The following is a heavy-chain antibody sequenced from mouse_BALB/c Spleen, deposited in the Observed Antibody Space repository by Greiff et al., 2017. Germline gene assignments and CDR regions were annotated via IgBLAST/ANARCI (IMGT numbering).Heavy chain of an antibody. CDR1: GFTFTDYY. J-gene: IGHJ4*01. Sequence: EVQVVESGGGLVQPGGSLRLSCATSGFTFTDYYMSWVRQPPGKALEWLGFIRNKANGYTTEYSASVKGRFTISRDNSQSILYLQMNTLRAEDSATYYCARDMNYRDAMDYWGQGTSVTVSS. V-gene: IGHV7-3*02. CDR3: ARDMNYRDAMDY. CDR2: IRNKANGYTT. D-gene: IGHD2-1*01.